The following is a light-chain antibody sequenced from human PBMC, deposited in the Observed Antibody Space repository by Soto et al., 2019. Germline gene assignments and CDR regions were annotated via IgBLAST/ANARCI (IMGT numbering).Light chain of an antibody. J-gene: IGKJ1*01. Sequence: DIQMTQSPSSLSASVGDRVTITCRASQGIRNELGWYQQKPGKAPKRLIYAASSLQSGVPSRFSGSGAGTEFTPTISSLHPEDFATYYCLQHNSYPWTFGQGTKVEIK. CDR3: LQHNSYPWT. CDR1: QGIRNE. V-gene: IGKV1-17*01. CDR2: AAS.